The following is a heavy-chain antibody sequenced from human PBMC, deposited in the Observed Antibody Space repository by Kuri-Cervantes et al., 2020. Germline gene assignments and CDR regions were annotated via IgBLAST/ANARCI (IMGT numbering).Heavy chain of an antibody. J-gene: IGHJ3*02. Sequence: ASVKVSCKASGYTFSSYAMHWVRQAPGQRLEWMGWIDGGHGDTRFSQRFQGRVTLTRDTSATTAYMEVSSLRSEDTAVYYCAREEYPSFEGVFDIWGQGTMVTVSS. CDR1: GYTFSSYA. V-gene: IGHV1-3*01. CDR3: AREEYPSFEGVFDI. D-gene: IGHD3-16*01. CDR2: IDGGHGDT.